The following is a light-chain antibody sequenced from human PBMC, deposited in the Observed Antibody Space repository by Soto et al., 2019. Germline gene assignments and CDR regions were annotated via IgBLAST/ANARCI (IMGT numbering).Light chain of an antibody. CDR3: SSYTSSSTGV. CDR1: SSDVGYYNY. J-gene: IGLJ3*02. Sequence: QSVLTQSASVSGSPGQSITISCTGTSSDVGYYNYVSWYQHHPGKAPKLVIYDVNNRPSEVSNRFSGSKSGNTASLTISGLQAEDEADYYCSSYTSSSTGVFGGGTKLTVL. V-gene: IGLV2-14*03. CDR2: DVN.